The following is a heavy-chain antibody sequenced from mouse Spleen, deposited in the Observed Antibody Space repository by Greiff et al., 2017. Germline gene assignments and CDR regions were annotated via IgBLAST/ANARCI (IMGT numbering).Heavy chain of an antibody. D-gene: IGHD1-1*01. CDR2: ISSGGSYT. J-gene: IGHJ2*01. Sequence: EVHLVESGGGLVKPGGSLKLSCAASGFTFSSYAMSWVRQTPEKRLEWVATISSGGSYTYYPDSVKGRFTISRDNAKNTLYLQMSSLRSEDTAMYYCARGYYGPYYFDYWGQGTTLTVSS. CDR1: GFTFSSYA. V-gene: IGHV5-9-3*01. CDR3: ARGYYGPYYFDY.